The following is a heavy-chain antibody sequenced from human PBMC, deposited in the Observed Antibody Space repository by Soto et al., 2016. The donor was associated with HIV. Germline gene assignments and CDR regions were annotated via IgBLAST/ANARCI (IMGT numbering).Heavy chain of an antibody. D-gene: IGHD2-15*01. J-gene: IGHJ4*02. CDR2: INNDGSST. CDR3: VRDMMTGYNIRPTNDY. CDR1: LHLQNVL. Sequence: LVESGGGLIQPGRVPETLLCSLWLHLQNVLDALGPPNSGKGLMWISHINNDGSSTNYADSVKGRFTVSRDNTKNILYLQMKYLTAEDTAVYYCVRDMMTGYNIRPTNDYWGQGTLVTVSS. V-gene: IGHV3-74*01.